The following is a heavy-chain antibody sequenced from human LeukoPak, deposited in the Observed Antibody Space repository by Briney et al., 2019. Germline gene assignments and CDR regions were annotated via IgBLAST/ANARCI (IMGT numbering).Heavy chain of an antibody. Sequence: PSETLSLTCTVFGGSISSHYWNWIRQPPGKGLEWIGYIYYSGSTNYNPSLKGRVTISVDTSRTQFSLKLSSVTAADTAVYYCARSLGAYSAYDPFDPWGQGTLVTVSS. V-gene: IGHV4-59*08. J-gene: IGHJ5*02. CDR2: IYYSGST. D-gene: IGHD5-12*01. CDR1: GGSISSHY. CDR3: ARSLGAYSAYDPFDP.